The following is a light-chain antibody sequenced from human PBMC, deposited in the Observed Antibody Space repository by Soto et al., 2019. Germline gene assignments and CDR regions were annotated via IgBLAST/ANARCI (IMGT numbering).Light chain of an antibody. CDR1: SSNIAKNF. V-gene: IGLV1-51*01. CDR3: GTWDTSLSAWV. J-gene: IGLJ3*02. Sequence: QSVLTQPPSLSAAPGEKVTITCSGSSSNIAKNFVSWYQQFPGTAPKLLIYDGDRRPSGIPSRFSGSKSGTSTSLDITGLQTADEADYYCGTWDTSLSAWVFGGGTKVTVL. CDR2: DGD.